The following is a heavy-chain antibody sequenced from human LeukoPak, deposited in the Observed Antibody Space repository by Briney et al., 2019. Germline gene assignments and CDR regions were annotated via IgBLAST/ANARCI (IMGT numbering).Heavy chain of an antibody. CDR1: GFTFSSYW. Sequence: GGSLRLSCAASGFTFSSYWMSWVRQAPGKGLEWVANIKQDGSEKYYVDSVKGRFTISRDNAKNSLYLQMNSLRAEDTAVYYCARTRGYSYGSFDYWGQGTLVTVSS. V-gene: IGHV3-7*03. CDR3: ARTRGYSYGSFDY. J-gene: IGHJ4*02. D-gene: IGHD5-18*01. CDR2: IKQDGSEK.